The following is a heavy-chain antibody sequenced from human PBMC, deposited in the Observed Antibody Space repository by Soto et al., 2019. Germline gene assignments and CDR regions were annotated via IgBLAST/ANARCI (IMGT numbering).Heavy chain of an antibody. J-gene: IGHJ2*01. CDR1: GFTFSSYG. V-gene: IGHV3-33*01. CDR3: ARCLPHPDYGDYEDPGWYFDL. Sequence: QVQLVESGGGVVQPGRSLRLSCAASGFTFSSYGMHWVRQAPGKGLEWVAVIWYDGSNKYYADSVKGRFTISRDNSKNTLYLQMNSLRAEETAVYYCARCLPHPDYGDYEDPGWYFDLWGRGTLVTVSS. D-gene: IGHD4-17*01. CDR2: IWYDGSNK.